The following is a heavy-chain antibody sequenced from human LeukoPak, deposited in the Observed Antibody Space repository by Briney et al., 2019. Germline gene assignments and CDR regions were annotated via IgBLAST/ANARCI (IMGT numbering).Heavy chain of an antibody. CDR1: GYTFTGYY. Sequence: ASVKVSCKASGYTFTGYYMHWVRQAPGQGLEWMGWINPNSGATNYAQNLQGRVTMTTDTSTSTAYMELRSLRSDDTVVYYCARDGGYDPSNCVLWGQETLVTVSS. CDR3: ARDGGYDPSNCVL. CDR2: INPNSGAT. J-gene: IGHJ4*02. D-gene: IGHD5-12*01. V-gene: IGHV1-2*02.